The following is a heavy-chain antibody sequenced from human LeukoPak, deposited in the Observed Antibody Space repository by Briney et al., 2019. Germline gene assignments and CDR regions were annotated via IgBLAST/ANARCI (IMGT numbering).Heavy chain of an antibody. V-gene: IGHV4-38-2*02. Sequence: SETLSLTCSVSDDSITIYYWTWIRQPPGKGLEWIGSIYHSGSTYYNPSLKSRVTISVDTSKNQFSLKLSSVTAADTAVYYCARDYYDFWSGNNWFDPWGQGTLVTVSS. J-gene: IGHJ5*02. CDR3: ARDYYDFWSGNNWFDP. D-gene: IGHD3-3*01. CDR1: DDSITIYY. CDR2: IYHSGST.